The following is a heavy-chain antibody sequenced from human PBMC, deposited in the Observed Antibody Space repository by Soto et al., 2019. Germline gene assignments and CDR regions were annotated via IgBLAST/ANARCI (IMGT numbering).Heavy chain of an antibody. CDR3: AKYRRTEAEGFTLDY. Sequence: XETLSLTCAVSGDSINNSYWSWIRQPPGKRLEWIGNIFYTGTTTYNPSLESRVTMSVDTSKNQFSLKLNSVDAADTAVYYCAKYRRTEAEGFTLDYWGRGPLVTVSS. V-gene: IGHV4-59*01. CDR2: IFYTGTT. CDR1: GDSINNSY. D-gene: IGHD6-13*01. J-gene: IGHJ4*02.